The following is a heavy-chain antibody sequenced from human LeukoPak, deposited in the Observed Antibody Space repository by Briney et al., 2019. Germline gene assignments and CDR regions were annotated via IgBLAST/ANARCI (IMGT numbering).Heavy chain of an antibody. CDR2: ISYGGNNK. V-gene: IGHV3-30-3*01. CDR1: GITFSGYA. Sequence: GGSLRLSCAASGITFSGYAMHWVRQAPGKGLEWVAVISYGGNNKYYADSVKGRFTISRDNSKNTLYLEMNSLRAEDTAVYYCATHGSGTYYRDDYWGQGTLVTVSS. D-gene: IGHD3-10*01. CDR3: ATHGSGTYYRDDY. J-gene: IGHJ4*02.